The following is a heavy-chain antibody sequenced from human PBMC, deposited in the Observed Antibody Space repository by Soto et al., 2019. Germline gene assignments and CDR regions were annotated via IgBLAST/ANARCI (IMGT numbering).Heavy chain of an antibody. CDR2: IYYSGNT. J-gene: IGHJ4*02. V-gene: IGHV4-59*08. CDR1: GGSIGTYY. CDR3: ARHVIEAAPLGY. D-gene: IGHD6-13*01. Sequence: QVQLQESGPGLVKPSETLSLTCTVSGGSIGTYYWSWIRQPPGKGLEWIGSIYYSGNTNYNPSLNSRVTISVDTSKHQFSLKLSSVTAADTAVYYCARHVIEAAPLGYWGQGTLVTVSS.